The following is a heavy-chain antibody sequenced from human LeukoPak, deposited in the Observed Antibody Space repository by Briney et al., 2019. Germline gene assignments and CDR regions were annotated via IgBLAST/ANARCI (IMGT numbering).Heavy chain of an antibody. V-gene: IGHV3-23*01. CDR1: GFTFCDFA. Sequence: PGGSLRLSCVRSGFTFCDFAMSWVRQAPGAGPEWVSVICGDGGEKYYADFVKGRFTISRDNSENTMYLQMSSLRAEDTAVYYCAKDYFRRNGVYDAFDLWGHGTTVTVS. CDR3: AKDYFRRNGVYDAFDL. CDR2: ICGDGGEK. D-gene: IGHD3-9*01. J-gene: IGHJ3*01.